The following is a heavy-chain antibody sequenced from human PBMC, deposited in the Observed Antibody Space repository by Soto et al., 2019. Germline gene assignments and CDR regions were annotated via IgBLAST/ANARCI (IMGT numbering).Heavy chain of an antibody. Sequence: GASVKVSCKASGYTFTSYDINWVRQATGQGLEWMGWMNPNSGNTGYAQKFQGRVTMTRNTSISTAYMELSSLRSEDTAVYYCARGSSYYDFWSGYYPIPYYYYGMDVWG. CDR1: GYTFTSYD. CDR3: ARGSSYYDFWSGYYPIPYYYYGMDV. D-gene: IGHD3-3*01. V-gene: IGHV1-8*01. J-gene: IGHJ6*02. CDR2: MNPNSGNT.